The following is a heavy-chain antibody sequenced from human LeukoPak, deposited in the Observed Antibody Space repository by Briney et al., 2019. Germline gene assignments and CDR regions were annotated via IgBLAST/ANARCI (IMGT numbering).Heavy chain of an antibody. J-gene: IGHJ4*02. CDR2: IWRDGSEK. CDR1: AFTFSHFG. CDR3: ARDGVATTAFRGYFDY. Sequence: HPGGSLRLSCAASAFTFSHFGMHWVRQAPGKGLEWVAIIWRDGSEKYYADSVKGRFTISRDNSEDTLFLQMNSLRAEDTAVYYCARDGVATTAFRGYFDYWGQGALVTVSS. D-gene: IGHD3-3*01. V-gene: IGHV3-33*01.